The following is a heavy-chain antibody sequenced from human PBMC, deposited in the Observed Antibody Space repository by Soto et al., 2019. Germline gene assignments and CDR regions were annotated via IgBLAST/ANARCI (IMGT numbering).Heavy chain of an antibody. Sequence: EVPLVESGGGLVQPGGSVRLSCAASGFTFSSYWMHWARQAPGKGLVWVSRMKSDGSSTGYADSVKGRFTISRDNAQSTLYLQMNSLRAEDTAVYYCARPQRSDYGDYSPFDSWGQGTLVTVSS. CDR1: GFTFSSYW. V-gene: IGHV3-74*01. D-gene: IGHD4-17*01. J-gene: IGHJ4*02. CDR2: MKSDGSST. CDR3: ARPQRSDYGDYSPFDS.